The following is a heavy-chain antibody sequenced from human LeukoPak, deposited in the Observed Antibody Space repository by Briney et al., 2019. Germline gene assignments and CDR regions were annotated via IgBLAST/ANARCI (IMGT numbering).Heavy chain of an antibody. CDR3: TTDLGTYYHGSQRLIPIDY. Sequence: PGGSLRLSCVDSGFTFTNAWMSWVRQAPGKGLEWIGRIKSKTDGETTNYAEPVRGRFTISRDDSKSAVYLQMNSLKIEDTAVYYCTTDLGTYYHGSQRLIPIDYWGQGTLVAVSS. D-gene: IGHD3-10*01. CDR2: IKSKTDGETT. V-gene: IGHV3-15*01. J-gene: IGHJ4*02. CDR1: GFTFTNAW.